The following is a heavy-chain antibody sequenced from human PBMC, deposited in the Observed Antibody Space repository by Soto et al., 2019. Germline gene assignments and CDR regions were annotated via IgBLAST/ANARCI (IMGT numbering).Heavy chain of an antibody. D-gene: IGHD1-20*01. J-gene: IGHJ4*02. V-gene: IGHV3-30*11. CDR1: GFTFSNYV. Sequence: QVQLVESGGGVVRPGTSLRLSCATSGFTFSNYVLHWVRQAPGKGLEWVALVSDDGTRVKYANSVKGRFTVSRDNSKRTMYLEVNRLTSEDTGLYRCAREVITGREEEFDYWGQGTLVTVSS. CDR3: AREVITGREEEFDY. CDR2: VSDDGTRV.